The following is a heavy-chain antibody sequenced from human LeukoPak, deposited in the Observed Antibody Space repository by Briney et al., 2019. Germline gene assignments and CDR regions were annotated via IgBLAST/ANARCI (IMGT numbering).Heavy chain of an antibody. CDR3: ATQGARGYSSSWYWLDP. CDR1: GYNFTTSW. V-gene: IGHV5-51*01. CDR2: IYPDDSDT. D-gene: IGHD6-13*01. Sequence: GESLKISCKGSGYNFTTSWIAWVRQLPGKGLEWMGIIYPDDSDTRYSPSFQGQVTISVDKSISTAYLQWSSLRASDTAIYYCATQGARGYSSSWYWLDPWGQGTLVTVSS. J-gene: IGHJ5*02.